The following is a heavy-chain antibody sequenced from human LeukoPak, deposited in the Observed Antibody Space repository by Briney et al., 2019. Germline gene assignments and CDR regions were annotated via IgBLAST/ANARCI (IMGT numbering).Heavy chain of an antibody. CDR2: ISGSGGST. D-gene: IGHD1-7*01. J-gene: IGHJ4*02. CDR3: AKVAPYGNYLFHY. Sequence: GGSLRLSCAASGFTFSSYAMSWVRQAPGKGLEWVSGISGSGGSTNYADSVKGQFTIARDNSKNTLYLQMNSLGAEDTAVYYCAKVAPYGNYLFHYWGQGTRVTVSS. V-gene: IGHV3-23*01. CDR1: GFTFSSYA.